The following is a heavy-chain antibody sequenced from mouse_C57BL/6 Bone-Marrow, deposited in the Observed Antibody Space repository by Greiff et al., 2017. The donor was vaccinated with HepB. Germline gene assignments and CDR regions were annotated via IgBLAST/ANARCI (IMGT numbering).Heavy chain of an antibody. CDR1: GYTFTSYW. V-gene: IGHV1-7*01. CDR3: ARSGDSYYYYALDY. D-gene: IGHD2-12*01. Sequence: QVQLKQSGAELAKPGASVKLSCKASGYTFTSYWMHWVKQRPGQGLEWIGYINPSSGYTKYNQKFKDKATLTADTSSSTAYMQLSSLTYEDSAVYYCARSGDSYYYYALDYWGQGTSVTVTS. J-gene: IGHJ4*01. CDR2: INPSSGYT.